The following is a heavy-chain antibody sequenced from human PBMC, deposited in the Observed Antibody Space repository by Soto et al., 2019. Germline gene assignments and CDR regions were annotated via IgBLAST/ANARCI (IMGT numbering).Heavy chain of an antibody. D-gene: IGHD2-8*01. CDR3: ARDLGVLPDY. V-gene: IGHV1-3*01. CDR2: INAGNGNT. Sequence: QVQLVQSGAEVKKPGASVKVSCKTSGYTFTSYARHWVRQAPGQRLEWMGWINAGNGNTKYSQKFQGRVTITIDTAACTAYRELSSLRSEDTALYYFARDLGVLPDYWGQGPRVTVSS. CDR1: GYTFTSYA. J-gene: IGHJ4*02.